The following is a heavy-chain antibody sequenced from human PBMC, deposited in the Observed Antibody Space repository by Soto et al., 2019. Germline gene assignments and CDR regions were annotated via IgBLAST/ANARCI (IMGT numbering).Heavy chain of an antibody. CDR1: GYTFTSFD. D-gene: IGHD6-25*01. J-gene: IGHJ4*02. V-gene: IGHV1-8*01. CDR2: MNPNTGNT. Sequence: QVQLVQPGSEVKKPGASVKVSCETSGYTFTSFDITWVRLATGQGLEWMGWMNPNTGNTGYAQNFQGRVTLTRDTSRRTAYMELRGLRSEDTALYYCARGVGYIDFRGFFDFWGQGTLVTVSS. CDR3: ARGVGYIDFRGFFDF.